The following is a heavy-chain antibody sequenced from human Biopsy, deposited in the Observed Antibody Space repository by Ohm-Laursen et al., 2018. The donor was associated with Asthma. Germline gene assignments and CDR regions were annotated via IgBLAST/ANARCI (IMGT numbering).Heavy chain of an antibody. J-gene: IGHJ4*02. V-gene: IGHV4-39*01. CDR3: ARHKHSNSWYKYYFDY. D-gene: IGHD6-13*01. Sequence: SETLSLTCNVSGDSMGGSDYSWGWIRQPPGKGLEWIGNVYHSGNTNINPSLQSRVTISVDTSKSQFSLKVSAVTAADTADYFCARHKHSNSWYKYYFDYWGQGTLVTVSS. CDR2: VYHSGNT. CDR1: GDSMGGSDYS.